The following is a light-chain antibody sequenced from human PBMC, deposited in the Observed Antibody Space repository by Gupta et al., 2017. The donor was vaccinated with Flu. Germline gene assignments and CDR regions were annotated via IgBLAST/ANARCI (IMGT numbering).Light chain of an antibody. V-gene: IGLV2-14*01. J-gene: IGLJ1*01. CDR3: SSYRSSSTSFF. Sequence: QSALPQPASVSGSPGQSIAISCTGTTSDVGANNYVSWYQHHPGKAPKVMIYGVNNRPSGVSDRFSGSKSGNTASLTISGLQAEDEADYYCSSYRSSSTSFFFGTGTKVTVL. CDR2: GVN. CDR1: TSDVGANNY.